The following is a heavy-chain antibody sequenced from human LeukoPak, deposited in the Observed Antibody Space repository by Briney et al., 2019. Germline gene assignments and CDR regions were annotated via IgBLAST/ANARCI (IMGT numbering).Heavy chain of an antibody. V-gene: IGHV4-34*01. Sequence: SETLSLTCAVYGGSFSGYYWSWIRQPPGKGLEWIGEINHSGSTNYNPSLKSRVTISVDTSKNQFSLKLSSVTAADTAVYYCARAAVKGRYNWFDPWGQGTLVTVSS. D-gene: IGHD3-16*02. CDR3: ARAAVKGRYNWFDP. CDR1: GGSFSGYY. J-gene: IGHJ5*02. CDR2: INHSGST.